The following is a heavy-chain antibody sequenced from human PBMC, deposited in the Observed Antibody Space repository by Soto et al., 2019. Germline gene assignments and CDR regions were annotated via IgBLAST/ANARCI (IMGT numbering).Heavy chain of an antibody. CDR3: ARDLVLGSGSLDA. Sequence: GASVKVSCKASGGTFSSYAISWVRQAPGQGLEWMGGIIPIFGTANYAQKFQGRVTISRDNAKNTLYLLMNSLRVDDTAVYYCARDLVLGSGSLDAWGQGTTVTVSS. D-gene: IGHD3-10*01. CDR1: GGTFSSYA. V-gene: IGHV1-69*05. CDR2: IIPIFGTA. J-gene: IGHJ6*02.